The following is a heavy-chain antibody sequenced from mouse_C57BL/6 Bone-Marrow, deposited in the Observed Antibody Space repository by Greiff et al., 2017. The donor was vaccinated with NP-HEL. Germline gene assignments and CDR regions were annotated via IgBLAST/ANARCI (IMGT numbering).Heavy chain of an antibody. CDR2: INPGSGGT. V-gene: IGHV1-54*01. J-gene: IGHJ3*01. CDR3: ARGGIYYDYAWFAY. Sequence: QVQLQQSGAELVRPGTSVKVSCKASGSAFPNSLIEWVTQRPGQGLAWIGVINPGSGGTNYNEKFKGKATLTADKSSSTAYMQLSSLTSEDSAVYFCARGGIYYDYAWFAYWGQGTLVTVSA. D-gene: IGHD2-4*01. CDR1: GSAFPNSL.